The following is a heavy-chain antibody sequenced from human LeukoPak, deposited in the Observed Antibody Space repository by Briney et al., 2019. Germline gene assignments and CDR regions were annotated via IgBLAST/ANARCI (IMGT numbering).Heavy chain of an antibody. D-gene: IGHD5-24*01. CDR2: TYYRSKWYN. J-gene: IGHJ4*02. CDR1: GDSASSNSAA. CDR3: ARGGSRDGYNPFDY. V-gene: IGHV6-1*01. Sequence: SQTLSLTCAISGDSASSNSAAWNWIRQSPSRGLEWLGRTYYRSKWYNDYAVSVRSRITINPDTSKNQFSLQLNSVTPEDTAVYYCARGGSRDGYNPFDYWGQGTLVTVSS.